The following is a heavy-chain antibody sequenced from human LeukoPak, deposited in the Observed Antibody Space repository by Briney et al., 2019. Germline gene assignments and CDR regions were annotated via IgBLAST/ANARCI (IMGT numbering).Heavy chain of an antibody. Sequence: SVKVSCKASGGTFGRYAITWVRQAPGQRLEWMGGVSPIYGRSDYAQRFQGRVTISADESTSTAFLEVRSLRSEDTAVYYCARDCSGGRCYGAFDIWGQGTLVIVSS. CDR2: VSPIYGRS. CDR1: GGTFGRYA. V-gene: IGHV1-69*01. J-gene: IGHJ3*02. CDR3: ARDCSGGRCYGAFDI. D-gene: IGHD2-15*01.